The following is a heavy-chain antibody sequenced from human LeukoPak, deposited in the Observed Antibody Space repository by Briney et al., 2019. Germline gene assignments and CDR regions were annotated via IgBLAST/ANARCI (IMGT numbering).Heavy chain of an antibody. J-gene: IGHJ6*03. V-gene: IGHV4-34*01. CDR3: ARGFYGSGSYSPPYYYMDV. CDR1: GGSFSGYY. D-gene: IGHD3-10*01. Sequence: SETLSLTCAVYGGSFSGYYWSWIRQPPGKGLEWIGEINHSGSTNYNPSLKSRVTISVDTSKNQFSLKLSSVTAADTAVYYCARGFYGSGSYSPPYYYMDVWGKGTTVTISS. CDR2: INHSGST.